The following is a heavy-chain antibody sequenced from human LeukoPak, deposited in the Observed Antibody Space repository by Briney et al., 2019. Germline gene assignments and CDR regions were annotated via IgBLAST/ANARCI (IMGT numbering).Heavy chain of an antibody. CDR2: INHSGST. CDR3: ARAPSMVRGVSTDY. V-gene: IGHV4-34*01. Sequence: SETLSLTCAVYGGSFSGYYWSWIRQPPGKGLEWIGEINHSGSTNYSPSLKSRVTISVDTSKNQFSLKLSSVTAADTAVYYCARAPSMVRGVSTDYWGQGTLVTVSS. CDR1: GGSFSGYY. D-gene: IGHD3-10*01. J-gene: IGHJ4*02.